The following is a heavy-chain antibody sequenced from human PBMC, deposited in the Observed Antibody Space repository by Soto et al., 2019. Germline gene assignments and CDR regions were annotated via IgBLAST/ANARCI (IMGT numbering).Heavy chain of an antibody. CDR1: GGTFSSYA. Sequence: QVQLVQSGAEVKKPGSSVKVSCKASGGTFSSYAISWVRQAPGQGLEWMGGIIPIFGTANYAQKFQGRVTITADESTSTAYMELSSLRSEDTAVYYCAREMTEPYSDSSGYRYGMDVWGQGTTVTVSS. CDR2: IIPIFGTA. V-gene: IGHV1-69*01. J-gene: IGHJ6*02. D-gene: IGHD3-22*01. CDR3: AREMTEPYSDSSGYRYGMDV.